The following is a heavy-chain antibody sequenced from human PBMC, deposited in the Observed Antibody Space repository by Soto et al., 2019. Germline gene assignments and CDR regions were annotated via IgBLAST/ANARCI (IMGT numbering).Heavy chain of an antibody. D-gene: IGHD3-22*01. CDR1: GDSISTSYY. CDR2: VSFSGRT. J-gene: IGHJ4*02. CDR3: ARSREMYYYDSSGYYAH. V-gene: IGHV4-59*01. Sequence: SETLSLTCTVSGDSISTSYYWNWIRQSPGKELEWIGYVSFSGRTSYNPSLKSRVTISVDTSKNQLSLKLSSVTAADTAVYYCARSREMYYYDSSGYYAHWGQGTLVTVSP.